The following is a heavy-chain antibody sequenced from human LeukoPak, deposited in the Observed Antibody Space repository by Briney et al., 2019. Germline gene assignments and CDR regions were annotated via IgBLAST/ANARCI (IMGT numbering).Heavy chain of an antibody. Sequence: PSETLSLTCTVSGGSISSSSYYWGWIRQPPGKGLEWIGSIYYSGSTYYNPSLKGRVTISVDTSKNQFSLKLSSVTAADTAVYYCARDWPGGYSYGSMLDAFDIWGQGTMVTVSS. CDR3: ARDWPGGYSYGSMLDAFDI. CDR1: GGSISSSSYY. CDR2: IYYSGST. D-gene: IGHD5-18*01. J-gene: IGHJ3*02. V-gene: IGHV4-39*07.